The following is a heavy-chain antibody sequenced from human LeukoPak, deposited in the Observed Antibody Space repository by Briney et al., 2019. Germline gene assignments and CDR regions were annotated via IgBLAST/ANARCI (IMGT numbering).Heavy chain of an antibody. D-gene: IGHD1-1*01. CDR3: TRVGPSLHWNPDY. Sequence: SETLSLTCTVSGGSMSSYYWMWIRQPPGKGLEWIGSISYNGKTNYNPSLKSRVTISVDTSKNQFSLKLSSVTAADTAVYYCTRVGPSLHWNPDYWGQGTLVTVSS. CDR2: ISYNGKT. CDR1: GGSMSSYY. J-gene: IGHJ4*02. V-gene: IGHV4-59*01.